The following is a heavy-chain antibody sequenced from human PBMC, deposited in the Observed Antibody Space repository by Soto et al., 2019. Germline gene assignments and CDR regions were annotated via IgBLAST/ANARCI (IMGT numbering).Heavy chain of an antibody. V-gene: IGHV3-48*03. CDR1: GFTFSAYE. CDR3: TRGQFVEMFDP. D-gene: IGHD3-3*01. CDR2: ISSGYTV. Sequence: GGSLRLSCTASGFTFSAYEMNWVRQAPGKGLEWVSHISSGYTVFYADSVKGRFTISRDNAKNSLFLQMNSLRAEDTAVYYCTRGQFVEMFDPWGQGTLVTVSS. J-gene: IGHJ5*02.